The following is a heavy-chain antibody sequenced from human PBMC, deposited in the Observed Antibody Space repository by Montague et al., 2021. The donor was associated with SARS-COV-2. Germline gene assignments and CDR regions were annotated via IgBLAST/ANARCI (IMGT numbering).Heavy chain of an antibody. J-gene: IGHJ6*02. CDR1: GFTFSSYS. V-gene: IGHV3-21*01. Sequence: SLRLSCAASGFTFSSYSMNWVRQAPGKGLEWVSSITSSSSYIYYADSVKGRFTISRDNAKNSLYLQMNSLRAEDTAVYYCARGYAFWSGGYYYYYGMDVWGQGTTVTVSS. CDR3: ARGYAFWSGGYYYYYGMDV. D-gene: IGHD3-3*01. CDR2: ITSSSSYI.